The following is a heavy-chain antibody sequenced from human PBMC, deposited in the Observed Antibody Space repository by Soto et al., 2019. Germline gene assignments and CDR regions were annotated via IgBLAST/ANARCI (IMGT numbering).Heavy chain of an antibody. J-gene: IGHJ4*02. CDR1: GFTFSSYK. D-gene: IGHD3-22*01. CDR3: ARGTYYFDSSGYSDFDS. Sequence: EVQLVESGGGLVKPGGSLRLSCAASGFTFSSYKMNWVRQAPGKGLEWVSSMSGRSDYIYYADSVQGRFTISRDNAKNSLYLQMNSLRAEDTAVYYCARGTYYFDSSGYSDFDSWGQGTLVTVSS. V-gene: IGHV3-21*01. CDR2: MSGRSDYI.